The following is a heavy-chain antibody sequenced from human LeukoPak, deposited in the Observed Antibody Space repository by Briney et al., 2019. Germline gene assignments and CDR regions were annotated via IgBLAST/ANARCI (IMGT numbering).Heavy chain of an antibody. CDR3: AKDGGLWVSAHWGDS. V-gene: IGHV3-23*01. CDR1: GFTLNNAW. J-gene: IGHJ4*02. Sequence: GGSLRLSCAASGFTLNNAWMNWDRQATGKGLEWVSTITTSDGNTYYADSVKGRFTVSRDNSKNTLFLQMNSLRAEDTAVYYCAKDGGLWVSAHWGDSWGRGTLVTVSS. CDR2: ITTSDGNT. D-gene: IGHD7-27*01.